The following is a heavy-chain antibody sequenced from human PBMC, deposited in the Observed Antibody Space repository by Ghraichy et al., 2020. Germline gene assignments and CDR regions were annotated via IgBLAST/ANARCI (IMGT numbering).Heavy chain of an antibody. CDR3: AKDGGTMAADLYYFDY. J-gene: IGHJ4*02. CDR2: IRYDGTNK. D-gene: IGHD1-1*01. Sequence: GGSLRLSCATSGFLFSNYPIHWVRQAPGKGLEWVALIRYDGTNKYYADSVEGRFTLSRDNAKNTLYLQMNSLRPDDTAVYYCAKDGGTMAADLYYFDYWGQGTLVTVSS. CDR1: GFLFSNYP. V-gene: IGHV3-30*02.